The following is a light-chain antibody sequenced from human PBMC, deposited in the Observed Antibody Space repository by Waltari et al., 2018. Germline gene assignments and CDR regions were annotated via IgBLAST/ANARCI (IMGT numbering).Light chain of an antibody. CDR1: THDVDAFNY. Sequence: QSVLTQPASVSGSPGQSITISCPGSTHDVDAFNYVAWYQQHPDKAPKLILFDVTTRASGVSSRFSGSKSANTASLTISGLQAEDEAFYYCSSNTTRSLLGVFGGGTKLTVL. V-gene: IGLV2-14*03. J-gene: IGLJ3*02. CDR3: SSNTTRSLLGV. CDR2: DVT.